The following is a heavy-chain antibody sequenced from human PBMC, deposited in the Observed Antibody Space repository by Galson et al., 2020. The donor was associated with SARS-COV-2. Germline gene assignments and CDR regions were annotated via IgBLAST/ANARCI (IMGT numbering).Heavy chain of an antibody. Sequence: ETSETLSLTCTVSGGSISSYYWSWIRQPPGKGLEWIGSIYYSGSTNYNPSLKTRFTISVDTSKNQFSLKLSSVTAADTAVYYCARHVPITIFGVAMIGWFDPWGQGTLVTVSS. V-gene: IGHV4-59*08. D-gene: IGHD3-3*01. CDR2: IYYSGST. CDR1: GGSISSYY. J-gene: IGHJ5*02. CDR3: ARHVPITIFGVAMIGWFDP.